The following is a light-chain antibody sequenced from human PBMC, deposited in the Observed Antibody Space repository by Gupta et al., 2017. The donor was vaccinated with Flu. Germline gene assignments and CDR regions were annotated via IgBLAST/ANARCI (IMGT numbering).Light chain of an antibody. CDR3: TSYTGGDIIL. Sequence: QSALTQPPSAPGSPGPSVTISCTDTSSDVGTYNYVSWYQHHPGKAPKLMIYEVNKRPSGVPDRSSGSKSDNTAALTVSGLQAEDEADYYCTSYTGGDIILFGGGTKRTVL. CDR2: EVN. V-gene: IGLV2-8*01. CDR1: SSDVGTYNY. J-gene: IGLJ3*02.